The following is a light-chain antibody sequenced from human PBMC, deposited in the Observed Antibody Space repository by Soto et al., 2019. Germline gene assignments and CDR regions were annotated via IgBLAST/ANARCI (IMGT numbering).Light chain of an antibody. CDR1: QSLVGSDGVTY. CDR3: MQAKDLPHT. V-gene: IGKV2-24*01. CDR2: RNS. J-gene: IGKJ2*01. Sequence: IVMTQTPLSSRVILGQPASISCRSSQSLVGSDGVTYLTWLQQRPGQPPRLLIYRNSARFLGAPDRFRGSGAGTDFTLEISRVEPEDVGIYYCMQAKDLPHTFDQGTKLEIE.